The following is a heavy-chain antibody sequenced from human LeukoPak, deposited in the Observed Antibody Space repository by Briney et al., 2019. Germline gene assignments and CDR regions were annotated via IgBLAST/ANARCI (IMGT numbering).Heavy chain of an antibody. CDR2: ISSNGGST. Sequence: TGGSLRLSCAASGFTFSSYAMHWVRQAPGKGLEYVSAISSNGGSTYYANSVKGRFTISRDNSKNTLYLQMGSLRAEDMAVYYCARASEAVAGSIDYWGQGTLVTVSS. CDR3: ARASEAVAGSIDY. D-gene: IGHD6-19*01. CDR1: GFTFSSYA. V-gene: IGHV3-64*01. J-gene: IGHJ4*02.